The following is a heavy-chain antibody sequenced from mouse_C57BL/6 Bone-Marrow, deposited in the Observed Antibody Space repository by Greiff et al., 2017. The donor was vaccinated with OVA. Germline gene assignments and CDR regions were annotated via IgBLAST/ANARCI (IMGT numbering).Heavy chain of an antibody. J-gene: IGHJ2*01. CDR1: GFNIKDDY. CDR2: IDPENGDT. V-gene: IGHV14-4*01. Sequence: VQLQQSGAELVRPGASVKLSCTASGFNIKDDYMHWLKPRPEQGLEWIGWIDPENGDTEYASTFPGKATITADTSSNTAYLQLSSLTSEDAAVNYCTTFITTVVFDYWGQGTTLTVSS. CDR3: TTFITTVVFDY. D-gene: IGHD1-1*01.